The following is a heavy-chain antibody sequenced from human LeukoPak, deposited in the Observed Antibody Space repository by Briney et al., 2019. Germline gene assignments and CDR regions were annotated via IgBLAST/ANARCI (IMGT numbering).Heavy chain of an antibody. D-gene: IGHD6-13*01. Sequence: PSETLSLTCTVSGGSISSDYWSWVRQAPGKGLEWVSSISSIRNYIYYADSVKGRFTVSRDNAKNSLYLQMNSLRAEDTAVYYCARGPGSSSWYLTLEGGYYFDYWGQGTLVTVSS. V-gene: IGHV3-21*01. CDR3: ARGPGSSSWYLTLEGGYYFDY. CDR1: GGSISSDY. J-gene: IGHJ4*02. CDR2: ISSIRNYI.